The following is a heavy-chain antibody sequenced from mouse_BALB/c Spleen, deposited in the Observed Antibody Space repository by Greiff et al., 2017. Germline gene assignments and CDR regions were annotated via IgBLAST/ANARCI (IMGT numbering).Heavy chain of an antibody. CDR1: GFTFSSYG. V-gene: IGHV5-6*01. J-gene: IGHJ4*01. Sequence: DVQLVESGGDLVKPGGSLKLSCAASGFTFSSYGMSWVRQTPDKRLEWVATISSGGSYTYYPDSVKGRFTISRDNAKNTLYLQMSSLKSEDTAMYYFARHESGYAMDYWGQGTSVTVSS. CDR2: ISSGGSYT. D-gene: IGHD1-3*01. CDR3: ARHESGYAMDY.